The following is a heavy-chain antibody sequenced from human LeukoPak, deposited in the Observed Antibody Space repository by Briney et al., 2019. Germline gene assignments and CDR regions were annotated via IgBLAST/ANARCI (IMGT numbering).Heavy chain of an antibody. D-gene: IGHD1-26*01. CDR3: ARFSVGGTYYPDY. CDR2: IYPGDSDT. V-gene: IGHV5-51*01. Sequence: HGESPKISCKGSGYTFTNSWIGWVRQMPGKGLEWMGVIYPGDSDTRYRPSFQGQVTVSADESSSTAYLQWSSLKASDTAMYYCARFSVGGTYYPDYWGQGTLVTVSS. J-gene: IGHJ4*02. CDR1: GYTFTNSW.